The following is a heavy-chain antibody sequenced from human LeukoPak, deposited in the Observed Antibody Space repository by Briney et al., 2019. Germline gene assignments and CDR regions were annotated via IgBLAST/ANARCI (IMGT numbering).Heavy chain of an antibody. CDR3: AREHPTYSYDSSGSGGAYYFDY. CDR2: IYNSCYT. CDR1: GGSISSSSDYY. Sequence: PSETLSLTCTVSGGSISSSSDYYWGWIRQPPGRGLEWIGNIYNSCYTYYNPSLKSRVTISVDTSKNHFSLKLSSVTAADTAVYYCAREHPTYSYDSSGSGGAYYFDYWGQGTLVTVSS. J-gene: IGHJ4*02. D-gene: IGHD3-22*01. V-gene: IGHV4-39*07.